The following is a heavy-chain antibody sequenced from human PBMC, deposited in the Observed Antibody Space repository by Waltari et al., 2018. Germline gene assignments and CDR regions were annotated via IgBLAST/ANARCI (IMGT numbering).Heavy chain of an antibody. J-gene: IGHJ6*02. V-gene: IGHV4-38-2*01. CDR2: IYHSGRT. Sequence: QVQLQESGPGLVKPSETLSLTCAVSGYSISSGYYWGWIRQPPGKGLEWIGSIYHSGRTYYNPSLKSRVTISVDTSKNQFSLKLSSVTAADTAVYYCASTIFGGYGMDVWGQGTTVTVSS. D-gene: IGHD3-3*01. CDR1: GYSISSGYY. CDR3: ASTIFGGYGMDV.